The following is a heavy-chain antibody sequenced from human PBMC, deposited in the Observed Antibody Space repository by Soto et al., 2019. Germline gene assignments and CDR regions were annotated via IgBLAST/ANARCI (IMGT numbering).Heavy chain of an antibody. Sequence: SETLSLTCAVSGDSISSHYWNWVRQTPGKGLEWIGCIYFTGSTIYNPSLESRVTMSVDTSKTQFSLRLSSVTAADTAVYYCASRRGWRDFWGQGTPVTVSS. CDR3: ASRRGWRDF. CDR2: IYFTGST. V-gene: IGHV4-59*08. D-gene: IGHD6-19*01. CDR1: GDSISSHY. J-gene: IGHJ4*02.